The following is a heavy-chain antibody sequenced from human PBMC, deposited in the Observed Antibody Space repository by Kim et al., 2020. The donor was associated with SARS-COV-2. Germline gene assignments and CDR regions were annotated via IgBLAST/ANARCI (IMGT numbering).Heavy chain of an antibody. J-gene: IGHJ6*02. CDR1: GDSVSSNSTA. D-gene: IGHD5-12*01. V-gene: IGHV6-1*01. CDR2: TYYRSKWSN. Sequence: SQTLSLTCAISGDSVSSNSTAWHWIRQSPSRGLEWLGRTYYRSKWSNDYRVSVKSRITINPDTSKNQFSLQLNSVTPEDTAVYYCATGISGMDVWGQGTTVTVSS. CDR3: ATGISGMDV.